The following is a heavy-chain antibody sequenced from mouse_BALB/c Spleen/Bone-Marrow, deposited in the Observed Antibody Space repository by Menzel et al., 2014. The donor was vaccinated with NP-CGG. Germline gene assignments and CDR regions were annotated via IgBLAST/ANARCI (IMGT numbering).Heavy chain of an antibody. V-gene: IGHV1-47*01. D-gene: IGHD2-3*01. CDR1: GYTFTTYP. J-gene: IGHJ1*01. Sequence: QVHVKQSGAELVKPGASVKMSCKAFGYTFTTYPIEWMKQNPGKSLEWIGNYHPYNDDTKYNEKFKGKAKLTVEKSSSTVYLELSRLTSDDSAVYYCARGDDNCYFDVWGPGTSVTVSS. CDR3: ARGDDNCYFDV. CDR2: YHPYNDDT.